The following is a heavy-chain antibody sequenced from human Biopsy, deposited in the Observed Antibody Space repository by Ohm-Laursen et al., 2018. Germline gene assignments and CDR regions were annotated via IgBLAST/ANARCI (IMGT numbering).Heavy chain of an antibody. CDR3: ARATNSTGWPYYYFYGMDV. J-gene: IGHJ6*02. CDR1: GGSINSHH. D-gene: IGHD2/OR15-2a*01. CDR2: VYISGGT. Sequence: SDTLSLTCTVSGGSINSHHWSWIRQPAGKGLEWIGRVYISGGTTYNPSLKSRVTMSIDKSKNQFFLKLSSVTAADTAVYYCARATNSTGWPYYYFYGMDVWGQGTTVTVSS. V-gene: IGHV4-4*07.